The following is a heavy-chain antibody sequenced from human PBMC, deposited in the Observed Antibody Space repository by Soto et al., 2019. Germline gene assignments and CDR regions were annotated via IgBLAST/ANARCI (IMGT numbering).Heavy chain of an antibody. CDR1: GGSVSSGGFY. CDR2: MYNDGRT. CDR3: TREAGY. V-gene: IGHV4-31*03. D-gene: IGHD6-25*01. Sequence: QVRLQESGPGLVKPSQTLSLTCTVSGGSVSSGGFYWNWIRQHPGKGLEWIGYMYNDGRTEYNPSLKSRVSRSVDTPTNQFSLKVMSVTVADTAVYYCTREAGYWGQGILVTVSS. J-gene: IGHJ4*02.